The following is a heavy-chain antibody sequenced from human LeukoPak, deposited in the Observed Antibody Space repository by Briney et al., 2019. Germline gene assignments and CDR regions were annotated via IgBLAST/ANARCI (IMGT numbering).Heavy chain of an antibody. CDR3: LVEKGICSSGRCDVGVDGYDM. J-gene: IGHJ3*02. D-gene: IGHD2-2*01. Sequence: GSSVKVSCKTSGDVFESYVVTWVRQAPGQGLEWMGVIIPMFGTTNNAQKFRDRMTITADESTSTVYMDLSSLRSDDTAVYYCLVEKGICSSGRCDVGVDGYDMWGQGTMVTVSS. CDR1: GDVFESYV. CDR2: IIPMFGTT. V-gene: IGHV1-69*01.